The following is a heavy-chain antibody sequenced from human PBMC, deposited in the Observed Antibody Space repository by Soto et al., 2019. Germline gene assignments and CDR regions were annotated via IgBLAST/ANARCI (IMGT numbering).Heavy chain of an antibody. Sequence: PSETLSLTCPVSGGSISSSSDYWGWIRQPPGKGLEWIGSIYYSGSTYYNPSPKSRVTISVDTSKNQFSLKLSSVTAADTAVYYCARVRFLEWLDARGVNWFDPWGQGTLVTVSS. D-gene: IGHD3-3*01. CDR1: GGSISSSSDY. CDR2: IYYSGST. J-gene: IGHJ5*02. CDR3: ARVRFLEWLDARGVNWFDP. V-gene: IGHV4-39*01.